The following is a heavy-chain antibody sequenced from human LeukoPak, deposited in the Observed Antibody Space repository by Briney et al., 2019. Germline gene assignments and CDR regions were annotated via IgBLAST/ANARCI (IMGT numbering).Heavy chain of an antibody. D-gene: IGHD1-26*01. CDR3: ARGGGSYYNY. CDR2: IKQDGSEK. Sequence: PGGSLRLSCTASGFTFSNHWMSWVRQAPGQGLEWVANIKQDGSEKYYVDSVKGRFNISRDNAKNSLYLQMNSLRAEDTAVYYCARGGGSYYNYWGQGTLVTVSS. V-gene: IGHV3-7*04. CDR1: GFTFSNHW. J-gene: IGHJ4*02.